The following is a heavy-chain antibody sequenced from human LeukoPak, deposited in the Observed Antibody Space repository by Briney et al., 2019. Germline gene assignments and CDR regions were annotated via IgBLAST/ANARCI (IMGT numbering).Heavy chain of an antibody. D-gene: IGHD6-13*01. J-gene: IGHJ5*02. CDR1: GGSISTYY. CDR2: IYYSGST. Sequence: SEILSLTCTVSGGSISTYYWSWIRQPPGKGLEWIGYIYYSGSTNYNPSLKSRVTISVDTSKNQFSLKLSSVTAADTAVYYCAGRIAAAGRTGWFDPWGQGTLVTVSS. CDR3: AGRIAAAGRTGWFDP. V-gene: IGHV4-59*01.